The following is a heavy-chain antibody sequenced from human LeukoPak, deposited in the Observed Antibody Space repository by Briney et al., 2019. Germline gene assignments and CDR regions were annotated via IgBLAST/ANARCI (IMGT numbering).Heavy chain of an antibody. CDR2: ISFDGSSK. CDR3: AKDRGFSFASGSSELDY. CDR1: GFTLSKYG. Sequence: GRSLRLSCAASGFTLSKYGIHCVCQAPGKGLEWGAVISFDGSSKYHADSVKGRFTISRDNSKNTVYLQMNSLRIEDTAVYYRAKDRGFSFASGSSELDYWGQGTQVTVSS. J-gene: IGHJ4*02. V-gene: IGHV3-30*18. D-gene: IGHD3-10*01.